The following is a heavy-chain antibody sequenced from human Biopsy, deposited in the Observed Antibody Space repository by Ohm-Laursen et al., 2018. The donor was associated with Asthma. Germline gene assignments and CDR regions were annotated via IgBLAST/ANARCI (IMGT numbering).Heavy chain of an antibody. CDR2: MYYGETT. J-gene: IGHJ4*02. CDR3: ARHDHRWDTYADF. V-gene: IGHV4-39*01. Sequence: SETLSLTCSVSGASITSSAYYWGWIRQPPGKGLEWIGSMYYGETTYYSPSLKSRVTISGDTSKNQFPLIRSSVTAADTAVYYCARHDHRWDTYADFWGQGTLVTVSS. CDR1: GASITSSAYY. D-gene: IGHD2-2*01.